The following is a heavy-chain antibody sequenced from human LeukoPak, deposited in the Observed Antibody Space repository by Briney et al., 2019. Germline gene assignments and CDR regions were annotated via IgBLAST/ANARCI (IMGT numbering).Heavy chain of an antibody. CDR1: GYTFTSFG. CDR3: ARTGNNFFYSYMDA. Sequence: GASVKVSCKASGYTFTSFGVTWVRQAPGQGLEWLGKITSHNDNTVYPQKFQGRVTLTTDTSTSTAYMELRNLRPDDTAVYYCARTGNNFFYSYMDAWGEGTTVTVSS. CDR2: ITSHNDNT. V-gene: IGHV1-18*01. D-gene: IGHD1-1*01. J-gene: IGHJ6*03.